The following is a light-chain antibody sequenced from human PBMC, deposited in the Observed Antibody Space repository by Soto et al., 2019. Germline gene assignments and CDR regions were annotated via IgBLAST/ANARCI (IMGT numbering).Light chain of an antibody. V-gene: IGKV1-12*01. CDR3: QHADSFPLIT. Sequence: DIQMTQSPSSVSASVGDRVTITCRSSEDISTWLAWYQQKPGKAPKLLIYAESSLQSGVPSRFSGSGSGTDFTLTISSLQPEDFATYYCQHADSFPLITFGQGTRLDIK. CDR2: AES. J-gene: IGKJ5*01. CDR1: EDISTW.